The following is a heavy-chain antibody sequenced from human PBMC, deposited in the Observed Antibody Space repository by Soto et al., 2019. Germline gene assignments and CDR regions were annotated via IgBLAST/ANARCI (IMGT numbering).Heavy chain of an antibody. J-gene: IGHJ5*02. D-gene: IGHD3-10*01. V-gene: IGHV1-18*01. CDR3: ARVLHYYGSGSYYWFDP. Sequence: ASVKVSCKASGYTFTSYGISWVRQAPGQRLEWMGWISAYNGNTNYAQKLQGRVTMTTDTSTSTAYMELRSLRSDDTAVYYCARVLHYYGSGSYYWFDPWGQGTLVTVSS. CDR2: ISAYNGNT. CDR1: GYTFTSYG.